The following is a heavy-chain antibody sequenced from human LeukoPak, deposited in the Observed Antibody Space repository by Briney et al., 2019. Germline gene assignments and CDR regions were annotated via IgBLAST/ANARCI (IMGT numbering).Heavy chain of an antibody. Sequence: TGGSLRLSCAASGFTFSSYAMSWVRQAPEKGLEWVSAISGSGGSTYYADSVKGRFTISRDNSKNTLYLQMNSLRAEDTAVYYCAKGKVNHDGALDAWGQGTLVTVSS. CDR2: ISGSGGST. V-gene: IGHV3-23*01. J-gene: IGHJ3*01. CDR3: AKGKVNHDGALDA. CDR1: GFTFSSYA. D-gene: IGHD2-21*01.